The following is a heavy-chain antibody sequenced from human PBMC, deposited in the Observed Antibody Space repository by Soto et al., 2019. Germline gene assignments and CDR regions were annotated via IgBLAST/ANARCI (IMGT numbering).Heavy chain of an antibody. Sequence: PGGSLRLSCTASGFTFNSYDMTWVRHAPGKGLEWVANISENGGEKFYAGSVLGRFTISRDNAKNTLYLQMDSLKGEDSAVYYCGRVASPWYIDFWGQGTLVTVSS. J-gene: IGHJ4*02. D-gene: IGHD1-26*01. V-gene: IGHV3-7*03. CDR2: ISENGGEK. CDR3: GRVASPWYIDF. CDR1: GFTFNSYD.